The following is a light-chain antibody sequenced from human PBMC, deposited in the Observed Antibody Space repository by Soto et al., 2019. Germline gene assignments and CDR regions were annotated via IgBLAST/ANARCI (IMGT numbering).Light chain of an antibody. CDR1: QSVSSN. CDR3: QQYKNWWT. V-gene: IGKV3-15*01. CDR2: GAS. Sequence: EIVMTQSPATLSVSPGERATLSCRASQSVSSNLAWYQQKPGQAPRLLIYGASTRATGIPARFSGSGSGTEFTLTITRLQSEDFAVYYCQQYKNWWTFGQGTKVDIK. J-gene: IGKJ1*01.